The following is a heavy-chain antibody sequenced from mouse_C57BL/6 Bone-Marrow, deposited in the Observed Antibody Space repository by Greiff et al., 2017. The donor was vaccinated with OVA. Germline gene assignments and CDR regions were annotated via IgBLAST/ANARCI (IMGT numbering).Heavy chain of an antibody. CDR2: IDPSDSYT. V-gene: IGHV1-69*01. CDR3: ARACYYDYFFAWFAY. CDR1: GYTFTSYW. D-gene: IGHD2-4*01. Sequence: QVQLQQPGAELVMPGASVKLSCKASGYTFTSYWMHWVKQRPGQGLEWIGEIDPSDSYTNYNQKFKGKSTLTVDKSSSTAYMQLSSLTSEDSSVYYCARACYYDYFFAWFAYWGQGTLVTVSA. J-gene: IGHJ3*01.